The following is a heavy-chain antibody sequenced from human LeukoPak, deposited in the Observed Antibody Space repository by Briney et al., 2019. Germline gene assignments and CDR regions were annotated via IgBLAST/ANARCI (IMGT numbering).Heavy chain of an antibody. D-gene: IGHD1-26*01. Sequence: GGSLRLSCEASASIFDDYGMSWVRQTPGKGLEWVSAISGSGGSTYYADSVKGRFTISRDNSKNTLYLQMNSLRAEDTAVYYCAKAGGRSYLGGYWGQGTLVTVSS. CDR2: ISGSGGST. V-gene: IGHV3-23*01. CDR1: ASIFDDYG. CDR3: AKAGGRSYLGGY. J-gene: IGHJ4*02.